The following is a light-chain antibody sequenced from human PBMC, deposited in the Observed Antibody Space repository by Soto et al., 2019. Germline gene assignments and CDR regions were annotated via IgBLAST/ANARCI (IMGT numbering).Light chain of an antibody. Sequence: EIVLTQSPGTLSLSPGERATLSCRASQSVSNNYLAWYQQKPGQAPRLLIYGASNRAADVPARFSGSWSGTEFTLTISSLQSEDFAVYYCQQYDAWPLTFGGGTKVDIK. CDR3: QQYDAWPLT. J-gene: IGKJ4*01. CDR1: QSVSNN. V-gene: IGKV3-15*01. CDR2: GAS.